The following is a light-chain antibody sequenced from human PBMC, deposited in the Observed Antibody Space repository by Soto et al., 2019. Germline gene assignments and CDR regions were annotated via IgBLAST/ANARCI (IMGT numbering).Light chain of an antibody. CDR2: GAS. CDR1: QSVNSN. V-gene: IGKV3-20*01. CDR3: QQYGSSPQT. J-gene: IGKJ1*01. Sequence: EIVLTQSPATLSVSPGDRATLSCRASQSVNSNLAWYHLKPGQAPRLLIYGASIRAAGIPARFSGSGSGTDFTLTISRLEPEDFAVYYCQQYGSSPQTFGQGTKVDIK.